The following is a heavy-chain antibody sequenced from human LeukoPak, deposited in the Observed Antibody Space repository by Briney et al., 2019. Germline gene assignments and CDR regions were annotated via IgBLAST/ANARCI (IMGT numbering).Heavy chain of an antibody. J-gene: IGHJ4*02. CDR3: AGDLYSGYDRLKPLGGGLTYYFDY. V-gene: IGHV4-39*01. D-gene: IGHD5-12*01. Sequence: SETLSLTCTVSGGSISSSSYYWGWIRQPPGKGLEWIGSIYYSGSTYYNPSLKSRVTISVDTSKNQFSLKLSSVTAADTAVYYCAGDLYSGYDRLKPLGGGLTYYFDYWGQGTLVTVSS. CDR2: IYYSGST. CDR1: GGSISSSSYY.